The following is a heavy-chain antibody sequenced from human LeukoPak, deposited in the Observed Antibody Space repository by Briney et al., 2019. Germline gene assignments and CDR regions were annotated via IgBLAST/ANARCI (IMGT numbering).Heavy chain of an antibody. CDR1: GGSISSYY. Sequence: SETLSLTCTVSGGSISSYYWSWIRQPPGKGLEWIGYIYYSGSTNYNPSLKSRVTISVDTSKNQFSLKLSSVTAADTAVYYCARDLHSSGYLYYFDYWGQGTLVTVSS. J-gene: IGHJ4*02. D-gene: IGHD3-22*01. V-gene: IGHV4-59*01. CDR2: IYYSGST. CDR3: ARDLHSSGYLYYFDY.